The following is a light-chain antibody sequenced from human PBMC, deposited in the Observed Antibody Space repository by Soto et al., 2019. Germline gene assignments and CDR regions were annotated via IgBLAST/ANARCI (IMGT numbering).Light chain of an antibody. CDR1: SSDVGAYNS. J-gene: IGLJ1*01. CDR2: DVS. CDR3: SSYTSSSTYV. V-gene: IGLV2-14*03. Sequence: QSALTQPASVSGSPGQSIAISCTGTSSDVGAYNSVSWYQQHPGRAPKLMIHDVSNRPSGVSNRFSGSMSGNTASLTISGLQAEDEADYYCSSYTSSSTYVFGTGTKLTVL.